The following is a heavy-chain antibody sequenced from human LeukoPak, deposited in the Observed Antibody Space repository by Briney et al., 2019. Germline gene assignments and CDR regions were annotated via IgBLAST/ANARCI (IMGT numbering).Heavy chain of an antibody. CDR1: GFTFINYG. Sequence: GASLRLSCEASGFTFINYGMSWVRQAPGKGLEWVSGISGSGGNTYYADSVKGRFTISRDNAKNSLYLQMNSLRAEDTAVYYCAREGYYYDSSVDYYYGMDVWGQGTTVTVSS. CDR2: ISGSGGNT. D-gene: IGHD3-22*01. V-gene: IGHV3-23*01. CDR3: AREGYYYDSSVDYYYGMDV. J-gene: IGHJ6*02.